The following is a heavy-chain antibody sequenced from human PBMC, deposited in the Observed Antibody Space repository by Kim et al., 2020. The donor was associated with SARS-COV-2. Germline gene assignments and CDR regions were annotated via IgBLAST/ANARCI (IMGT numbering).Heavy chain of an antibody. Sequence: GSTNYNPSLKSRVTISVDTSKNQFSLKLSSVTAADTAVYYCARDYNAMDVWGQGTTVTVSS. D-gene: IGHD3-10*01. J-gene: IGHJ6*02. V-gene: IGHV4-59*01. CDR3: ARDYNAMDV. CDR2: GST.